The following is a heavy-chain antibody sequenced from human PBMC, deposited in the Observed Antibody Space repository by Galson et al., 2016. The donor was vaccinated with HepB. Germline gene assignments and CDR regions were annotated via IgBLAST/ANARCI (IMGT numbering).Heavy chain of an antibody. Sequence: SLRLSCAASGFTFSDHYMDWVRQAPGKGLAWVSQIKSDGSNINYADSVKGRFTISRDNAGNTLYLQMNSLRAEDTAVYYCSTLRDFWSGWGQGTLVTVSP. D-gene: IGHD3-3*01. CDR1: GFTFSDHY. V-gene: IGHV3-74*01. CDR3: STLRDFWSG. J-gene: IGHJ4*02. CDR2: IKSDGSNI.